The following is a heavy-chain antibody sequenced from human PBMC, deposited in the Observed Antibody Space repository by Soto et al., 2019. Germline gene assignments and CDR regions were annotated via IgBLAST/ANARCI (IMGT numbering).Heavy chain of an antibody. V-gene: IGHV1-18*01. CDR3: ARVDYYDSSGYYPTWWYFDL. CDR1: GYTFTSYG. D-gene: IGHD3-22*01. Sequence: QVQLVQSGAEVKKPGASVKVSCKASGYTFTSYGISWVRQAPGQGLEWMGWISAYNGNTNYAQKLQGRVTMTTDTSTSTAYMELRSLRSDDTAVYYCARVDYYDSSGYYPTWWYFDLWGRGTLVTVSS. J-gene: IGHJ2*01. CDR2: ISAYNGNT.